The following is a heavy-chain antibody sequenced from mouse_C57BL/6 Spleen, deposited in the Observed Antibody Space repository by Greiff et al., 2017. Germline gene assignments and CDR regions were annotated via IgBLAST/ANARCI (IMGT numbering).Heavy chain of an antibody. CDR2: IYPGSGNT. J-gene: IGHJ2*01. CDR1: GYSFTSYY. V-gene: IGHV1-66*01. Sequence: QVHVKQSGPELVKPGASVKISCKASGYSFTSYYIHWVKQRPGQGLEWIGWIYPGSGNTKYNEKFKGKATLTADTSSSTAYMQLSSLTSEDSAVYYCARGGVVEVGYFDYWGQGTTLTVSS. D-gene: IGHD1-1*01. CDR3: ARGGVVEVGYFDY.